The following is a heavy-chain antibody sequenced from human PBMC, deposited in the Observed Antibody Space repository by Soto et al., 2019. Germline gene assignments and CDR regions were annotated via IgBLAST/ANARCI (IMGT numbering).Heavy chain of an antibody. CDR2: ISAYNGNT. V-gene: IGHV1-18*01. CDR1: GYTFTSYG. CDR3: ARDSRGYCSSTSCFNWFDP. D-gene: IGHD2-2*01. Sequence: ASVKVSCKASGYTFTSYGISWVRQAPGQGLEWMGWISAYNGNTNYAQKLQGRVTMTTDTSTSTAYMEMRSLGSDDTAVYYCARDSRGYCSSTSCFNWFDPWGQ. J-gene: IGHJ5*02.